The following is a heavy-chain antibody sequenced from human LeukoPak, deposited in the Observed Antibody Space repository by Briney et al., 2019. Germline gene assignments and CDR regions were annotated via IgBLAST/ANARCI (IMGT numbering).Heavy chain of an antibody. D-gene: IGHD3-22*01. CDR1: GGSISSGGYY. CDR3: ARAEEDSSGYYRSYYFDY. CDR2: IYYSGST. Sequence: SETLSLTCTVSGGSISSGGYYWSWIRQHPGKGLEWIGYIYYSGSTYYNPSLKSRVTISVYTSKNQFSLKLSSVTAADTAVYYCARAEEDSSGYYRSYYFDYWGQGTLVTVSS. V-gene: IGHV4-31*03. J-gene: IGHJ4*02.